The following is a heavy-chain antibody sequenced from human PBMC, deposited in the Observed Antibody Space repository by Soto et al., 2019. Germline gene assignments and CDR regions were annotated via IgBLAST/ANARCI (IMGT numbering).Heavy chain of an antibody. Sequence: SETLSLTCAVYGGSFSGYYWSWIRQPPGKGLEWIGEINHSGSTNYNPSLKSRVTISVDTSKNQFSLKLSPVTAADTAVYYCARASATSLGDYWGQGTLVTVSS. J-gene: IGHJ4*02. CDR1: GGSFSGYY. D-gene: IGHD2-2*01. V-gene: IGHV4-34*01. CDR2: INHSGST. CDR3: ARASATSLGDY.